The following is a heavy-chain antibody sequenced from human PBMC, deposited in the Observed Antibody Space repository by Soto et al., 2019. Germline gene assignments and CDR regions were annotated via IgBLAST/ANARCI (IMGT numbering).Heavy chain of an antibody. D-gene: IGHD2-2*01. V-gene: IGHV4-59*01. J-gene: IGHJ6*02. Sequence: SETLSLTCTVSGGSISSFSWSWIRQPPGKGLEWIGYIYFSGSANYNPSLMSRVTISVDTSKNQFSLNLSSVSAADTAVYYCARGTSWSGMDVWGQGTTVTVSS. CDR1: GGSISSFS. CDR2: IYFSGSA. CDR3: ARGTSWSGMDV.